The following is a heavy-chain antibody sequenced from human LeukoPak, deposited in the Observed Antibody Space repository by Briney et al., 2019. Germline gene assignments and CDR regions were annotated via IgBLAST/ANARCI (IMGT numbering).Heavy chain of an antibody. CDR1: GFTFTTYW. J-gene: IGHJ4*02. Sequence: GGSLRLSCAASGFTFTTYWMSWVRQAPGKGLEWVANIKQDGSEKDYVDSLKGRFTISRDNAKNSVNLQMNSLRVEDTAVYYCAGIGYSSSSFDYWGQGTLVTVPS. V-gene: IGHV3-7*01. CDR2: IKQDGSEK. CDR3: AGIGYSSSSFDY. D-gene: IGHD6-13*01.